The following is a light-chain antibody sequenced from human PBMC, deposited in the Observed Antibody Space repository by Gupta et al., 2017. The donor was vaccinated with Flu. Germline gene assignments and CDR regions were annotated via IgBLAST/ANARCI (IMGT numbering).Light chain of an antibody. CDR1: SSNIGSNY. CDR2: SNN. J-gene: IGLJ2*01. Sequence: QSVLPQPPSASGTPGPRVTISCSGSSSNIGSNYVYWYQQLPGTAPKLLIYSNNQRPSGIPDRFSGSKSGTSASLAISGLRSEDEADYYCAAWDDSLGGPVFGGGTKLTV. V-gene: IGLV1-47*01. CDR3: AAWDDSLGGPV.